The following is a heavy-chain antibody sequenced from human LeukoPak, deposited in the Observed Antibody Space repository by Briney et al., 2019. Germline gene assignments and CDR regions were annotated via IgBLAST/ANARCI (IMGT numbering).Heavy chain of an antibody. CDR1: SYSISSNYF. CDR3: ARHISSGGTYAYFDY. D-gene: IGHD1-26*01. CDR2: IYQTGSP. V-gene: IGHV4-38-2*02. J-gene: IGHJ4*02. Sequence: SETLSLTCTVYSYSISSNYFWVWIRQPPGKGLEWIGSIYQTGSPYYNPSLKSRVSISIDSSKNQFSLKLTSVTAADTAMYYCARHISSGGTYAYFDYWGQGTLVNVSS.